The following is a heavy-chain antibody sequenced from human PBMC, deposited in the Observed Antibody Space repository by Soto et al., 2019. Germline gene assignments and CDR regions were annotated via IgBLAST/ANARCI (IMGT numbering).Heavy chain of an antibody. CDR2: IYYSGST. V-gene: IGHV4-31*03. Sequence: PSETLSLTCTVSGGSISSGGYYWSWIRQHPGKGLEWIGYIYYSGSTYYNPSLKSRVTISVDTSKNQFYLKLSSVTAADTDVYYCARDSKDPRRFDPWGQGTLVTVSS. CDR3: ARDSKDPRRFDP. CDR1: GGSISSGGYY. J-gene: IGHJ5*02. D-gene: IGHD2-15*01.